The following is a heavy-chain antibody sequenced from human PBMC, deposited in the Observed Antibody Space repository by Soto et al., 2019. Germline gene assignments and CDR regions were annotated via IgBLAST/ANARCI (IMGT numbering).Heavy chain of an antibody. Sequence: QLQLQESGPGLVKPSQTLSLTCTVSGGSISRGGYFWTWIRQHPGKGLEWIAYVDYSGRTYFNPSLKSRVAVSVDTSKNQFSLKLSSVTAADTAVYYCAREYGDYAYFDYWSQGTLVTVSS. V-gene: IGHV4-31*03. J-gene: IGHJ4*02. D-gene: IGHD4-17*01. CDR1: GGSISRGGYF. CDR2: VDYSGRT. CDR3: AREYGDYAYFDY.